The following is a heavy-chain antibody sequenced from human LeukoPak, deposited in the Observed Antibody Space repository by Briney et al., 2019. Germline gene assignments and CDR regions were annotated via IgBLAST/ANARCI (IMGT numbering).Heavy chain of an antibody. CDR2: INHSGST. Sequence: SETLSLTCAFYGGSFSGYYWSWIRQPPGKGLEWIGEINHSGSTNYNPSLKSRVTISVDTSKNQFSLKLSSVTAADTAVYYCARGLLYCSSTSCYRPTTPFDYWGQGTLVTVSS. J-gene: IGHJ4*02. D-gene: IGHD2-2*01. CDR3: ARGLLYCSSTSCYRPTTPFDY. V-gene: IGHV4-34*01. CDR1: GGSFSGYY.